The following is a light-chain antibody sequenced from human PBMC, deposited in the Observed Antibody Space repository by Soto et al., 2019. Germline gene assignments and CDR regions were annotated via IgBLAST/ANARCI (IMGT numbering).Light chain of an antibody. J-gene: IGLJ2*01. CDR3: SSYAGSSVV. Sequence: QAVVTQPPSASGSPGQSVTISCTGTSSDVGGYNYVSWYQQHPGKAPKLMIYEVSKRPSGVPDRFSGSKSGNTASLTVSGLQAEDAADYYCSSYAGSSVVFGGGTKLTVL. CDR1: SSDVGGYNY. CDR2: EVS. V-gene: IGLV2-8*01.